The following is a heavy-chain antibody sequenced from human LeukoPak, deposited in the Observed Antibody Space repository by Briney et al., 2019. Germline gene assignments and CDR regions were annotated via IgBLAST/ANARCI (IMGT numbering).Heavy chain of an antibody. CDR2: IYYSGST. J-gene: IGHJ6*02. CDR1: GDSISRYY. CDR3: ARVVVATDYYGMDV. D-gene: IGHD5-12*01. Sequence: PSETLSLTCTVSGDSISRYYWSWIRQPPGKGLEWIGYIYYSGSTNYNPSLKSRVTISVDTSKNQFSLKLSSVTAADTAVYYCARVVVATDYYGMDVWGQGTTVTVSS. V-gene: IGHV4-59*01.